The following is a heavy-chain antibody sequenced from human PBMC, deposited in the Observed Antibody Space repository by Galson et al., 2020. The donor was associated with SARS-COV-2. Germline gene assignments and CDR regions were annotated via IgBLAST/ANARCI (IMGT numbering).Heavy chain of an antibody. Sequence: GGSLRLSCAASGFTFSSYAMSWVRQAPGKGLEWVSAISGSGGSTYYADSVKGRFTISRDNSKNTLYLQMNSLRAEDTAVYYCAKDALPIWFERGDYGMDVWGQGTTVTVSS. CDR3: AKDALPIWFERGDYGMDV. CDR1: GFTFSSYA. D-gene: IGHD3-10*01. V-gene: IGHV3-23*01. J-gene: IGHJ6*02. CDR2: ISGSGGST.